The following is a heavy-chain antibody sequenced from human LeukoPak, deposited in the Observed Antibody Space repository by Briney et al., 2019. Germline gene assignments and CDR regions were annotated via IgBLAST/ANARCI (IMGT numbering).Heavy chain of an antibody. CDR1: GFTFSNAW. D-gene: IGHD3-22*01. J-gene: IGHJ5*02. CDR3: ATDFYDST. V-gene: IGHV3-15*07. CDR2: IRSNSDGGTI. Sequence: GGSLRLSCATSGFTFSNAWMNWVRQAPGKGLEWVGRIRSNSDGGTIDYAAPVKGRFTLSRDDSKTTLYLQMNSLQTKDTAVYYCATDFYDSTWGQGTLVTVSS.